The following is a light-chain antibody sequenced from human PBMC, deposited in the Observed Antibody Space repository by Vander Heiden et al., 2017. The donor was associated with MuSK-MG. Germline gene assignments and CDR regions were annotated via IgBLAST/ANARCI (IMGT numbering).Light chain of an antibody. V-gene: IGKV1-39*01. CDR3: QQHNSNPPIT. CDR1: QSISSY. J-gene: IGKJ4*01. Sequence: DIQMTPSPSSLSASVGNSVTITCRASQSISSYLNWYQQKPGKAPKLLIYAASSLQRGVPSRFSGSGYGKDFTLTISSRQPEDFAAYYCQQHNSNPPITFGRGTKVEIK. CDR2: AAS.